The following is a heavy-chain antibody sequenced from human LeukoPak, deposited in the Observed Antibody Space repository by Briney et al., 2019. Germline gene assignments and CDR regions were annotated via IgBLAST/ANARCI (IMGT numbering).Heavy chain of an antibody. CDR3: ARGYCSGGTCYLVENWLDP. Sequence: GGSVKVSCKASGYTLTADDIYWVRQAPGQGGEWRGRINPNRGGTDYAQNFQGRVTMTRDTSISTAYLELSRLSSDDTAVYYCARGYCSGGTCYLVENWLDPWGQGTLVTVSS. CDR2: INPNRGGT. J-gene: IGHJ5*02. D-gene: IGHD2-15*01. V-gene: IGHV1-2*06. CDR1: GYTLTADD.